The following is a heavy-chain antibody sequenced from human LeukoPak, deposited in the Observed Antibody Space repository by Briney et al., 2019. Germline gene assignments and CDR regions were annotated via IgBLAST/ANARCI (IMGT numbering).Heavy chain of an antibody. V-gene: IGHV3-15*01. D-gene: IGHD3-9*01. Sequence: PGGSLRLSCAASGITFSRSWMSWVRQAPGKGLEWVGRIKSKTDGGTIDYAAPVKGRFTISRDDSKKTLYLHMNSLKIEDTAVYYCTTDLTAPYWGQGTPVTVSS. J-gene: IGHJ4*02. CDR3: TTDLTAPY. CDR1: GITFSRSW. CDR2: IKSKTDGGTI.